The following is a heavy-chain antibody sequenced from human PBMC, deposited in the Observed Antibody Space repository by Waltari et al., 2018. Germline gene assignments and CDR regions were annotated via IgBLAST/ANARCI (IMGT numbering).Heavy chain of an antibody. J-gene: IGHJ4*02. CDR2: ISSNGGST. CDR3: VKGIRWLRPNFDY. D-gene: IGHD5-12*01. CDR1: GFTFSSYA. V-gene: IGHV3-64D*08. Sequence: EVQLVESGGGLVQPGGSLSLSCSASGFTFSSYAMHCVRQAPGKGLEYVSAISSNGGSTYYADSVKGRFTISRDNSKNTLYLQMSSLRAEDTAVYYGVKGIRWLRPNFDYWGQGTLVTVSS.